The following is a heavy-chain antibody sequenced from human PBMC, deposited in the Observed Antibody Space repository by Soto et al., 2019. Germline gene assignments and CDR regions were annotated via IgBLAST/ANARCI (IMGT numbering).Heavy chain of an antibody. CDR3: ARHLYGSGSYYTVYYFDY. V-gene: IGHV4-39*01. Sequence: SETLSLTCTVSGGSISSSSYYWGWIRQPPGKGLEWIGSIYYSGSTYYNPSLKSRVTISVDTSKNQFSLKLSSVTAADTAVYYCARHLYGSGSYYTVYYFDYWGQGTLVTVSS. J-gene: IGHJ4*02. D-gene: IGHD3-10*01. CDR2: IYYSGST. CDR1: GGSISSSSYY.